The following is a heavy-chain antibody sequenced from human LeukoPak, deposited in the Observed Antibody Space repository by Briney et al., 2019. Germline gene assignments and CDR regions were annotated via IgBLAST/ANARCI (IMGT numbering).Heavy chain of an antibody. J-gene: IGHJ3*02. V-gene: IGHV1-2*02. CDR3: ARDGTFDI. CDR2: INPNSGAT. CDR1: GYTFTDYY. Sequence: APVKVSCKASGYTFTDYYMHWVRQAPGQGLEWMGWINPNSGATNYAQKFQDRVTMTGDKSITTAYMELSRLRSDDTAVYYCARDGTFDIWGQGTMVTVSS.